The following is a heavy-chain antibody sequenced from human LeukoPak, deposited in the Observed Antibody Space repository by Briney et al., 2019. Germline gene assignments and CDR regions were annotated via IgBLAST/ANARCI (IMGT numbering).Heavy chain of an antibody. J-gene: IGHJ4*02. CDR3: ARGLRIAARWREFGY. D-gene: IGHD6-6*01. CDR1: GYTFTGYY. Sequence: ASVKVSCKASGYTFTGYYIHWVRQAPGQGLEWMGWINPNSGGTNYAQKFQGRVTMTRNTSISTAYMELSSLRSEDTAVYYCARGLRIAARWREFGYWGQGTLVTVSS. CDR2: INPNSGGT. V-gene: IGHV1-2*02.